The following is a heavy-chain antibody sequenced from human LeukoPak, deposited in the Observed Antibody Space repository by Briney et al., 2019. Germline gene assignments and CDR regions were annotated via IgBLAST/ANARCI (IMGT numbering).Heavy chain of an antibody. CDR2: IYNGRNT. CDR3: AQTTGWPGFDF. Sequence: SETLSLTCSASGASTSDKYWSWIRQSPGRTLEWIGHIYNGRNTKYNPSLTSRVTISVDPSKNQFSLSLTSVTAADTAMYYCAQTTGWPGFDFWGPGALVTVSS. CDR1: GASTSDKY. D-gene: IGHD6-19*01. J-gene: IGHJ4*02. V-gene: IGHV4-59*08.